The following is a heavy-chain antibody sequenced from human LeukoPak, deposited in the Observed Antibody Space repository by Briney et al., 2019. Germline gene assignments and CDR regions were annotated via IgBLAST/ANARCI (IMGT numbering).Heavy chain of an antibody. CDR3: ARGPSEVAHY. V-gene: IGHV1-2*02. D-gene: IGHD2-15*01. J-gene: IGHJ4*02. Sequence: ASVKVSCKASGYTFTGYYMHWERQAHGQGLGWMGWINPNSGGTNYAQKFQGRVTMTKDTYISTAYMELSRLRSDDTAVYYCARGPSEVAHYWGQGTLVTVSS. CDR2: INPNSGGT. CDR1: GYTFTGYY.